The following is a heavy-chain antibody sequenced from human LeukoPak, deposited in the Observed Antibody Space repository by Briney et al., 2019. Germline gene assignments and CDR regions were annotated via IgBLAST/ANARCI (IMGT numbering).Heavy chain of an antibody. V-gene: IGHV3-23*01. D-gene: IGHD2-15*01. CDR3: AKSRSGVSSCYNY. Sequence: DSVRGRFTISRDNSKNTLYPQMNSLRAEDTAIYFCAKSRSGVSSCYNYWGQGTLVTVSS. J-gene: IGHJ4*02.